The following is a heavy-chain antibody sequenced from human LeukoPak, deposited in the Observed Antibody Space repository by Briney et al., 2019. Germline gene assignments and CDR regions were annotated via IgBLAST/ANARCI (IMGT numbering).Heavy chain of an antibody. CDR3: ARTVAPLYYFDY. CDR1: GGSISSYY. J-gene: IGHJ4*02. CDR2: IYYSGGT. Sequence: SETLSLTCTVSGGSISSYYWSWIRQPPGKGLEWIGYIYYSGGTNYNPSLKSRVTISVDTSKNQFSLKLSSVTAADTAVYYCARTVAPLYYFDYWGQGTLVTVSS. D-gene: IGHD6-19*01. V-gene: IGHV4-59*01.